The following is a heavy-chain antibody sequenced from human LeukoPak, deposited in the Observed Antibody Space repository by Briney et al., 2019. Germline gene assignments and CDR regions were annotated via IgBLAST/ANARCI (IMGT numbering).Heavy chain of an antibody. V-gene: IGHV1-69*05. CDR2: IIPIFGTA. J-gene: IGHJ3*02. Sequence: GASVKVSCKASGGTFSSYAISWVRQAPGQGLEWMGGIIPIFGTANYAQKLQGRVTMTTDTSMSTAYMELRSLRSDDTAVYYCAGLGGNLGADAFDIWGQGTMVTVSS. D-gene: IGHD4-23*01. CDR3: AGLGGNLGADAFDI. CDR1: GGTFSSYA.